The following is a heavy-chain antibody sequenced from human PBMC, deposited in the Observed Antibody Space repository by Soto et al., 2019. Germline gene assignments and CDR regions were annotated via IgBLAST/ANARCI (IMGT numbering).Heavy chain of an antibody. CDR2: IIPIFGTA. CDR3: ARHVPAAGYYYGMDV. Sequence: QVQLVQSGAGVKKPGSSVKVSSKASGGTFSSYAISWVRQAPGQGLEWMGGIIPIFGTANYAQKFQGRVTITADESTSTAYMELSSLRSEDTAVYYCARHVPAAGYYYGMDVWGQGTTVTVSS. J-gene: IGHJ6*02. CDR1: GGTFSSYA. D-gene: IGHD2-2*01. V-gene: IGHV1-69*12.